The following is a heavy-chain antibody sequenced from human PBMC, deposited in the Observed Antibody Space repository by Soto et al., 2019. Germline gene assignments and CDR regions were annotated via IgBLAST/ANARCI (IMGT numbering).Heavy chain of an antibody. CDR3: ASRYDSSDY. Sequence: QVQLVQSGAEVKKPGSAVKVSCKASGGTFSSYTISWGRQAPGQGLEWMGRIIPILGIANYAQKFQGRVTITADKSTSTAYMELSSLRSEDTAVYYCASRYDSSDYWGQGTLVTVSS. V-gene: IGHV1-69*02. D-gene: IGHD3-22*01. CDR2: IIPILGIA. CDR1: GGTFSSYT. J-gene: IGHJ4*02.